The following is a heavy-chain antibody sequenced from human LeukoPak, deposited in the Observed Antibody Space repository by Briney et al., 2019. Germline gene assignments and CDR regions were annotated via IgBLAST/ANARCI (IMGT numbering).Heavy chain of an antibody. D-gene: IGHD3-3*01. CDR2: IYHSGSP. CDR1: GYSISSASY. CDR3: ARPISSQGYFGVVID. V-gene: IGHV4-38-2*01. J-gene: IGHJ4*02. Sequence: SETLSLTCAVSGYSISSASYWGWIRQPPGKGLEWIGNIYHSGSPYYNPSLKSRVTISVDTSKNQFSLKLSSVAAADTAVYYCARPISSQGYFGVVIDWGQGTLVTVSS.